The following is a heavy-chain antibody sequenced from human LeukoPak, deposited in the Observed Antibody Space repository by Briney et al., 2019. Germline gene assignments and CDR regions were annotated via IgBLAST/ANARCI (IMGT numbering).Heavy chain of an antibody. CDR3: ATFRWIDS. CDR2: VIPSLGIS. V-gene: IGHV1-69*04. J-gene: IGHJ5*01. Sequence: ASVKVSCKTSGGTFSGFAMNWVRQAPGQGPEWMGRVIPSLGISKYSQKFQDRLKVTADNSSTTAFMELTSLTSDDTAVYYCATFRWIDSWGQGTLAIVSS. CDR1: GGTFSGFA.